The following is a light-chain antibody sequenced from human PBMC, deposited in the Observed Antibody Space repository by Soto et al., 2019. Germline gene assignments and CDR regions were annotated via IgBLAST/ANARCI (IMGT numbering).Light chain of an antibody. CDR1: QSVISTY. CDR2: GAS. CDR3: HQYGSSPWT. J-gene: IGKJ1*01. V-gene: IGKV3-20*01. Sequence: EIVLTQSPGTLSLSPGARAPLSCRASQSVISTYLAWYQQKPGQAPRLLIYGASSRATGIPDRFSGSGSGTDFTLTISRLEPEDFGVYYCHQYGSSPWTSGQGTKVDIK.